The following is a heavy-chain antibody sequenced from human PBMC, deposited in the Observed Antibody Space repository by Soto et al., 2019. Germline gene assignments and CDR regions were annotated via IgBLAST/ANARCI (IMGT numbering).Heavy chain of an antibody. CDR1: GDSVSSYTAG. J-gene: IGHJ3*02. CDR2: TLYRSKWYN. Sequence: SQTLSLTCAISGDSVSSYTAGWNWIRQSPSRGFEWRGRTLYRSKWYNDYALSVRSRITVNPDTSKNQFFLQLNSVTPEDTAVYYCARGNNYAFDNWGQGTMVTVS. CDR3: ARGNNYAFDN. V-gene: IGHV6-1*01.